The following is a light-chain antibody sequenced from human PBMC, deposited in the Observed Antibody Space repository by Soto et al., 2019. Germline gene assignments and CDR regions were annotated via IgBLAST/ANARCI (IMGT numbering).Light chain of an antibody. CDR3: ATWDDSRSTVL. J-gene: IGLJ2*01. V-gene: IGLV1-47*01. Sequence: QSVLTQPPSASGTPGQRVTISCSGSSSNIGSNYVYWYQQLPGTAPKLLIYRNNQRPSGVPDRFSGSKSGTSASLAISGLRSEDEADYYCATWDDSRSTVLFGGGTKVTVL. CDR2: RNN. CDR1: SSNIGSNY.